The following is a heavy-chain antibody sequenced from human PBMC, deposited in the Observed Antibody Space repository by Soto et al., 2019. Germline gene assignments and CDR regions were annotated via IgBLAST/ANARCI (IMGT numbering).Heavy chain of an antibody. D-gene: IGHD3-3*01. CDR3: ARTEGITIFGVVPDYFDY. Sequence: GGSLRLSCAASGFTFSSYSMNWVRQAPGKGLEWVSSISSSSSYIYYADSVKGRFTISRDNAKNSLYLQMNSLRAEDTAVYYCARTEGITIFGVVPDYFDYWGQGTLVTVSS. CDR1: GFTFSSYS. J-gene: IGHJ4*02. CDR2: ISSSSSYI. V-gene: IGHV3-21*01.